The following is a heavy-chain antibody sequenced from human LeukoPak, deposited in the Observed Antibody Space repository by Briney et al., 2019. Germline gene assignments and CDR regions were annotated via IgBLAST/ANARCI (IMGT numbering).Heavy chain of an antibody. CDR2: ISAYNGNT. V-gene: IGHV1-18*01. Sequence: ASVKVSCKASGYTFTSYGISWVRQAPGQGLEWMGWISAYNGNTNYAQKLRGRVTMTTDTSTSTAYMELRSLRSDDTAVYYCAREYYYDSSGYYATFDYWGQGTLVTVSS. J-gene: IGHJ4*02. D-gene: IGHD3-22*01. CDR1: GYTFTSYG. CDR3: AREYYYDSSGYYATFDY.